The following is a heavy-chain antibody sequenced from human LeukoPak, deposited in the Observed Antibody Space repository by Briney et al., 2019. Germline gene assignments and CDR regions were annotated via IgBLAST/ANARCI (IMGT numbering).Heavy chain of an antibody. V-gene: IGHV3-30*04. J-gene: IGHJ1*01. Sequence: GGSLRLSCAASGLTFSSYAMHWVRQAPGKGLEWVAVISYDGSNKYYADSVKGRFTISRDNSKNTLYLQMNSLRAEDTAVYYCAREEFQHWGQGTLVTVSS. CDR3: AREEFQH. CDR1: GLTFSSYA. CDR2: ISYDGSNK.